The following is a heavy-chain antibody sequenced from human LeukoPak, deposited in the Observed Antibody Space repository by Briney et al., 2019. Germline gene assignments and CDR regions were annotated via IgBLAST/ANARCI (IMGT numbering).Heavy chain of an antibody. D-gene: IGHD1-26*01. Sequence: SETLSLTCTVSGGSISSSSYYWGWIRQPPGKGLEWIGSIYYSGSTYYNPSLKSRVTISVDTSKNQFSLKLSSVTAADTAVYCRARHVVGATVYYFDYWGQGTLVTVSS. CDR3: ARHVVGATVYYFDY. CDR2: IYYSGST. V-gene: IGHV4-39*01. CDR1: GGSISSSSYY. J-gene: IGHJ4*02.